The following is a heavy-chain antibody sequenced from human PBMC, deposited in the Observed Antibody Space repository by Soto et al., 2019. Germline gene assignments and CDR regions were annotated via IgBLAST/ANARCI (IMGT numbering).Heavy chain of an antibody. J-gene: IGHJ4*02. CDR2: ISGANNNT. Sequence: GGSLRLSCAASGIIFSTYAMTWVRQAPGKGLDWVSVISGANNNTWYANSVKGWFTISRDNSKNTLYLQMNSLRAEDTAVYYCARDYFEDFWGQGTLVTVSS. D-gene: IGHD3-22*01. CDR1: GIIFSTYA. V-gene: IGHV3-23*01. CDR3: ARDYFEDF.